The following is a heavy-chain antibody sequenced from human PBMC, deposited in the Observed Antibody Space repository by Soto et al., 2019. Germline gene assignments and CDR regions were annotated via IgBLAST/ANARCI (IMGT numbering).Heavy chain of an antibody. CDR3: TIFFFQAEDGIRDTVPVSAFLLNRSSDL. V-gene: IGHV3-49*02. Sequence: EKGLEWVGFIRSKAYGGTTEYAASVKGRFTISRDDSKSIAYLQMNSLKTEDTAGYYFTIFFFQAEDGIRDTVPVSAFLLNRSSDL. J-gene: IGHJ2*01. CDR2: IRSKAYGGTT. D-gene: IGHD2-15*01.